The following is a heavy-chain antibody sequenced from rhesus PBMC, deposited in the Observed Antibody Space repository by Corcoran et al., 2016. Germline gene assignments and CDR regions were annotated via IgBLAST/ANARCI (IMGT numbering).Heavy chain of an antibody. J-gene: IGHJ4*01. V-gene: IGHV4-80*01. Sequence: QVQLQESGPGLVKRSETLSLTCAVPGGSFSISWWTWFRPPPGKGLEWIGEVNGNSGSTNYNPSLKSRVTISKDASKNQFSLQLSSVTAADAAVYYCAIRNLLLFDYWGQGVLVTVSS. CDR2: VNGNSGST. CDR1: GGSFSISW. CDR3: AIRNLLLFDY. D-gene: IGHD2-15*01.